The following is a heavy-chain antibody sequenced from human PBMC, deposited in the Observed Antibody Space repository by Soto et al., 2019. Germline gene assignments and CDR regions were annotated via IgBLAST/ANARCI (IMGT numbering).Heavy chain of an antibody. CDR1: GYTFTGYY. CDR2: INAGNGNT. Sequence: GASVKVSCKASGYTFTGYYMHWVRQAPGQGLEWMGWINAGNGNTKYSQKFQGRVTITRDTSAGTAYMELRSLRSEDTAVYYCATPIVAFYWGQGTLVTVSS. D-gene: IGHD5-12*01. CDR3: ATPIVAFY. J-gene: IGHJ4*02. V-gene: IGHV1-3*01.